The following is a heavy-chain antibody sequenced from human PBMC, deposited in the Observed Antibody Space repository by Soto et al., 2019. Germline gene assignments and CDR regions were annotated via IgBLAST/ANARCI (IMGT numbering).Heavy chain of an antibody. Sequence: SETLSLTCTVSGYSISSGYYWGWIRQPPGKGLEWIGSIYHSGSTYYNPSLKSRVTISVDTSKNQFSLKLSSVTAADTAVYYCARELDYGDSGGWFDPWGQGTLVTVSS. CDR3: ARELDYGDSGGWFDP. CDR1: GYSISSGYY. D-gene: IGHD4-17*01. J-gene: IGHJ5*02. CDR2: IYHSGST. V-gene: IGHV4-38-2*02.